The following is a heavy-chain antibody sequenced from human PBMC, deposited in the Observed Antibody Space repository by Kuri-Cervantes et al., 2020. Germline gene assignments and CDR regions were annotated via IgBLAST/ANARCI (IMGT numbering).Heavy chain of an antibody. D-gene: IGHD6-19*01. CDR1: GVDFSTYA. V-gene: IGHV3-23*01. CDR3: AKGYEHWLTPFDY. Sequence: GESLKISCAASGVDFSTYAMTWVRQIPGKGLEWLSSISGSGASTYYADPVKGRFTISRDKSKNTLYLQMNSLRAEDTAVYYCAKGYEHWLTPFDYWGQGTLVTVSS. J-gene: IGHJ4*02. CDR2: ISGSGAST.